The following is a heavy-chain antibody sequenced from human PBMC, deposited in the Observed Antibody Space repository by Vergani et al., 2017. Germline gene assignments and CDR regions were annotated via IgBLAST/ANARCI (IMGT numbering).Heavy chain of an antibody. CDR1: GFTFSSYS. V-gene: IGHV3-21*01. CDR2: ISSSSSYI. J-gene: IGHJ4*02. Sequence: EVQLVESGGGLVKPGGSLRLSCAASGFTFSSYSMNWVRQAPGKGLEWVSSISSSSSYIYYADSVKGRFTISRDNAKNSLYLQMNSLRAEDTAVYYCARDRAGVRGVIDYWGQGTLVTVSS. CDR3: ARDRAGVRGVIDY. D-gene: IGHD3-10*01.